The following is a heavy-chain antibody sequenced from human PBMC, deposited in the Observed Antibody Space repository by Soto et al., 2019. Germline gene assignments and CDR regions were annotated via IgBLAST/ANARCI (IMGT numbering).Heavy chain of an antibody. CDR2: ISFNGTNE. CDR3: ARDSRGPIAVAGTFDY. CDR1: GFTFSSYP. Sequence: GGSLRLSCAASGFTFSSYPMHWVRQAPGKGLEWVAVISFNGTNEYYADSVKGRFTVSRDNSKNTLYLQMKSLRGEDTAVYYCARDSRGPIAVAGTFDYWGQGTLVTVSS. V-gene: IGHV3-30-3*01. J-gene: IGHJ4*02. D-gene: IGHD6-19*01.